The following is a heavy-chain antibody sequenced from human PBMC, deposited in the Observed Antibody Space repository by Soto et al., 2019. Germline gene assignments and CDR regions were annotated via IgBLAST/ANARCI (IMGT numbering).Heavy chain of an antibody. Sequence: GGSLRLSCAASGFTFSSYAMHWVRQAPGKGLEWVAVISYDGSNKYYADSVKGRFTISRDNSKNTLYLQMNSLRAEDTAVYYCARALRGMDVWGQGTTVTVSS. CDR3: ARALRGMDV. J-gene: IGHJ6*02. CDR1: GFTFSSYA. V-gene: IGHV3-30-3*01. CDR2: ISYDGSNK.